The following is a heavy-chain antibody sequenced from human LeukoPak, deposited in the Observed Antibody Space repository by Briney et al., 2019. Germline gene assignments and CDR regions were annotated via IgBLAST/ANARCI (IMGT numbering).Heavy chain of an antibody. V-gene: IGHV4-4*02. CDR3: ASLGGPQQLVWGDY. Sequence: PSETLSLTCAVSGGSISSSNWWSWVRRPPGKGLEWIGEIYHSGSTNYNPSLKSRVTISVDKSKNQFSLKLSSVTAADTAVYYCASLGGPQQLVWGDYWGQGTLVTVSS. J-gene: IGHJ4*02. CDR1: GGSISSSNW. CDR2: IYHSGST. D-gene: IGHD6-13*01.